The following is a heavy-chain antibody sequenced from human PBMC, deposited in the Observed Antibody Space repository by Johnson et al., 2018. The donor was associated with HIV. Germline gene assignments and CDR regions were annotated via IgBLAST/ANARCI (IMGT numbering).Heavy chain of an antibody. CDR1: GFTFSSYG. J-gene: IGHJ3*02. V-gene: IGHV3-30*02. CDR2: IRYDGSNK. CDR3: ARKSVINFDAFDI. Sequence: QVQLVESGGGVVQPGGSLRLSCAASGFTFSSYGMHWVRQAPGKGLEWVAFIRYDGSNKYYGDSVKGRLTISRDNSKNTLYLQMNSLRAEDTAVYFCARKSVINFDAFDIWGQGTLVIVSS. D-gene: IGHD4-23*01.